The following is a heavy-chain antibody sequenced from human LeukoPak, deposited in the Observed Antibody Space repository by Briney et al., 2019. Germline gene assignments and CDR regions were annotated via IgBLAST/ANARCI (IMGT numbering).Heavy chain of an antibody. V-gene: IGHV3-64*01. CDR3: VKDSNSRINSFEY. Sequence: GGSLRLSCAASGFTFSSYAMHWVRQAPGKGLEYVSAISSNGGSTYYANSVKGRFTISRDNSKNTLYLQMGSLRAEDTAVYYCVKDSNSRINSFEYWGQGTLVTVSS. CDR1: GFTFSSYA. CDR2: ISSNGGST. J-gene: IGHJ4*02. D-gene: IGHD2/OR15-2a*01.